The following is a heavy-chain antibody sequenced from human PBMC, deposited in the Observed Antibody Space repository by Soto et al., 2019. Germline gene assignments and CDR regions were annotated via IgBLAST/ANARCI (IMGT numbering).Heavy chain of an antibody. V-gene: IGHV1-58*01. CDR2: IDVGSGNA. CDR3: AREYCSSTSCLNWFDP. J-gene: IGHJ5*02. CDR1: GFTFSTSA. Sequence: SVKVSCKTSGFTFSTSAVHWVRQARGHRLQWIGWIDVGSGNANYAQMLQERVTISRDMSTSTAYMELSSLRPEDTAVYYCAREYCSSTSCLNWFDPWGQGTLVTVSS. D-gene: IGHD2-2*01.